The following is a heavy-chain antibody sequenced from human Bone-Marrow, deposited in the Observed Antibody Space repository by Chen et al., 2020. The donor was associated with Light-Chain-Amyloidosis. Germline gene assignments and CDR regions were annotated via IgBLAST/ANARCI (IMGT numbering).Heavy chain of an antibody. D-gene: IGHD3-10*01. J-gene: IGHJ4*02. CDR1: GFTFSSYL. V-gene: IGHV3-23*01. CDR2: ISGSGSSR. Sequence: EVRLLESGGGLVQPGGSLRLSCTASGFTFSSYLMYWVRLAQGKGLEWVSAISGSGSSRHYTDSVKGRFIISRDNSKNTMYIQMDSLRVDDTGVYYCAPGPLFEHWGQGTVVTVSS. CDR3: APGPLFEH.